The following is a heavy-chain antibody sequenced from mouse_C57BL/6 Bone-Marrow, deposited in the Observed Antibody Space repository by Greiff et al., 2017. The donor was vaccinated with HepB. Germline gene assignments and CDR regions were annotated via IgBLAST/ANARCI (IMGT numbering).Heavy chain of an antibody. J-gene: IGHJ1*02. CDR3: AQRATDGYHGYLDV. CDR1: GFSLSTSGIG. D-gene: IGHD2-3*01. CDR2: IWWDDAN. V-gene: IGHV8-4*01. Sequence: QVTLKESGPGIVQPSQPVRLPCTFSGFSLSTSGIGVTWIRQPSGKGLEWLATIWWDDANRSNPSLKSRPAVSKDTSNNQAVLNIITVETADTAIYYCAQRATDGYHGYLDVGGTGTTFTVSS.